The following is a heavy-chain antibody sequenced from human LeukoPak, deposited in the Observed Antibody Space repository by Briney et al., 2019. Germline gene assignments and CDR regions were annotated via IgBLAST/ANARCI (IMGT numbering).Heavy chain of an antibody. Sequence: GGSLSLSCAASGFTFSQNWLSWFRQAQGKGLGGVANIKHDGSEKKDGSEKNYVDSVKGRFTISRDNAKNSLYLQMNSLRAEDTAVYYCARSGRGVDSFYFYMDVWGKGTTVTVSS. D-gene: IGHD3-10*01. CDR3: ARSGRGVDSFYFYMDV. CDR1: GFTFSQNW. CDR2: IKHDGSEKKDGSEK. V-gene: IGHV3-7*01. J-gene: IGHJ6*03.